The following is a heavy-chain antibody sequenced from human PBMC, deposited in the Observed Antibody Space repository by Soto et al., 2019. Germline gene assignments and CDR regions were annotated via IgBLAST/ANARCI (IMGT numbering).Heavy chain of an antibody. CDR2: ISYDGDNE. CDR3: AKDGGPVYCNSPGCSAKHFDY. D-gene: IGHD2-2*01. V-gene: IGHV3-30*18. CDR1: GFTFSNYG. Sequence: QVQLVESGGGVVQPGRSLRLSCAASGFTFSNYGMHWVRQAPGKGLEWVAIISYDGDNEYYADSVRGRFTISRDNSKNTLYLETSSLRHEGTAVYYCAKDGGPVYCNSPGCSAKHFDYWGQGTLVTVSS. J-gene: IGHJ4*02.